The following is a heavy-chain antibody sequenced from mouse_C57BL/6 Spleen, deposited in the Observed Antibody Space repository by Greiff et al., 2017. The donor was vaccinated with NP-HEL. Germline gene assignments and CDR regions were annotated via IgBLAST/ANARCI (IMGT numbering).Heavy chain of an antibody. CDR1: GYTFTDYE. CDR2: IDPETGGT. V-gene: IGHV1-15*01. J-gene: IGHJ2*01. D-gene: IGHD1-1*01. CDR3: RIYESYFFDY. Sequence: QVQLQQSGAELVRPGASVTLSCKASGYTFTDYEMHWVKQTPVQGLEWIGAIDPETGGTAYNQKFKGKAILTADKSSSTAYMELRSLTSEDSADYYCRIYESYFFDYWGQGTTLTVSS.